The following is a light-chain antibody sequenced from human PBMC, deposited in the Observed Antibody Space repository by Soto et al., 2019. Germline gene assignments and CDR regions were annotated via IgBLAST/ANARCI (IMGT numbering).Light chain of an antibody. J-gene: IGKJ5*01. CDR1: QNINNC. CDR3: QQSYDLPT. Sequence: DNQKSQSPSSLSASVGDRVTITCQASQNINNCVNWYQQKPGRAPKLLIYDASNLEAGVPSMFRGSESGTDFTFTISHLQPEDIATYCCQQSYDLPTFGQGTRLEIK. V-gene: IGKV1-33*01. CDR2: DAS.